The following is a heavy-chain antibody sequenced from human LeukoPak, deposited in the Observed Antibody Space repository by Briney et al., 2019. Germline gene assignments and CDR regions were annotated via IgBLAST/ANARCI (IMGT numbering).Heavy chain of an antibody. CDR1: GGSISSYY. V-gene: IGHV4-59*01. CDR2: IYYSGST. Sequence: SETLSLTCTVSGGSISSYYWSWIRQPPGKGLEWIGYIYYSGSTNYNPSLKSRVTISVDTSKNQFSLKLSSVTAADTAVYYCARDRRYCSSTSCPSGGVDYWGQGTLVTVSS. D-gene: IGHD2-2*01. J-gene: IGHJ4*02. CDR3: ARDRRYCSSTSCPSGGVDY.